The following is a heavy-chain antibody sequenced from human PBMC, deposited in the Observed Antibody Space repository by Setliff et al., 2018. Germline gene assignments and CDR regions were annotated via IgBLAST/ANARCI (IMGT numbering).Heavy chain of an antibody. Sequence: GGSLRLSCAASGFTFSDHYMDWVRQAPGKGLEWIGRIRNKANIYNTEYAASVKGRFTISRDDSKNSLYLQMNSLKIEDTAVYYCARSSSFRGPCTGGSCSDFDAWGQGILVTVS. CDR3: ARSSSFRGPCTGGSCSDFDA. V-gene: IGHV3-72*01. CDR2: IRNKANIYNT. D-gene: IGHD2-15*01. CDR1: GFTFSDHY. J-gene: IGHJ4*02.